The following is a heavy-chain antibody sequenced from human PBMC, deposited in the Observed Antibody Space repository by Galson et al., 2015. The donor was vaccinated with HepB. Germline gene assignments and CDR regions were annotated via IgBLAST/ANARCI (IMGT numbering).Heavy chain of an antibody. V-gene: IGHV3-33*01. CDR2: IWYDGSNK. Sequence: SLRLSCAASGFTFSSYGMHWVRQAPGKGLEWVAVIWYDGSNKYYADSVKGRFTISRDNSKNTLYLQMNSLRAEDTAVFYCARFYDSGAFDYWGQGTLVTVSS. CDR3: ARFYDSGAFDY. CDR1: GFTFSSYG. D-gene: IGHD3-22*01. J-gene: IGHJ4*02.